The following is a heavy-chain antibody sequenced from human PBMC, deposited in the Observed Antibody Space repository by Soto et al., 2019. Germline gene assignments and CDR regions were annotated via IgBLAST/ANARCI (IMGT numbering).Heavy chain of an antibody. V-gene: IGHV4-34*01. J-gene: IGHJ3*02. D-gene: IGHD3-22*01. CDR3: ATSKTITMTRGAFDI. CDR1: GGSFSGYY. CDR2: INHSGST. Sequence: PSETLSLTCAVYGGSFSGYYWSWIRQPPGKGLEWIGEINHSGSTNYNPSLKSRVTISVDTSKNQFSLKLSSVTAADTAVYYCATSKTITMTRGAFDIWGQGTMVTVSS.